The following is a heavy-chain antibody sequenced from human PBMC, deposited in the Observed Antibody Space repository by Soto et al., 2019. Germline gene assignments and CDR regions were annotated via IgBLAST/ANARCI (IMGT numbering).Heavy chain of an antibody. V-gene: IGHV4-39*02. D-gene: IGHD2-21*02. Sequence: PSETLSLTCTVSGGSISSGGYHWSWIRQPPGKGLEWIGEIYHSGSTNYNTSLKSRVTISVDTSRNHISLKLSSVTAADTAGYYCARGSGFTHPRPPSDGYTSQEYNYGLDVWGPGTTVTVSS. J-gene: IGHJ6*02. CDR2: IYHSGST. CDR3: ARGSGFTHPRPPSDGYTSQEYNYGLDV. CDR1: GGSISSGGYH.